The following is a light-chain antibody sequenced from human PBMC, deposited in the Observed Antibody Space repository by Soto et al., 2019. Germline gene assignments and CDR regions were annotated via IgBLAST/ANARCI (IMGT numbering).Light chain of an antibody. CDR3: QQRSNCPLT. V-gene: IGKV3-11*01. Sequence: EIVLTQSPATLSLSPGERATLSCRASQSVSSYLAWYQQKPGQAPRLLIYDASNRATAIPARFSGSASGTDFTLTISSLEPEDFAVYYWQQRSNCPLTFGGGTKVDIK. CDR2: DAS. J-gene: IGKJ4*02. CDR1: QSVSSY.